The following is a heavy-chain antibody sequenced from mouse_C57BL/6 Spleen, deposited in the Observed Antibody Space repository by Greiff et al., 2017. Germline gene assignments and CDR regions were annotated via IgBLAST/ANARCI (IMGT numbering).Heavy chain of an antibody. J-gene: IGHJ2*01. CDR2: IYPGDGDT. CDR1: GYAFSSYW. V-gene: IGHV1-80*01. D-gene: IGHD1-1*01. Sequence: QVQLQQSGAELVKPGASVKISYKASGYAFSSYWMNWVKQRPGKGLEWIGQIYPGDGDTNYNGKFKGKATLTADKSSSTAYMQLSSLTSEDSAVYFCARSMGPYYYGSSYEDYWGQGTTLTVSS. CDR3: ARSMGPYYYGSSYEDY.